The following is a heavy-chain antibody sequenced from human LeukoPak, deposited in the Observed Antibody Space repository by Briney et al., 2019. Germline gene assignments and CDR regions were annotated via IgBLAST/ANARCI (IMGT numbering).Heavy chain of an antibody. D-gene: IGHD6-13*01. CDR3: ARDRRRQQQSMDV. CDR2: IYSGGST. CDR1: GFTVSSNY. V-gene: IGHV3-66*01. Sequence: GGSLRLSCAASGFTVSSNYMSWVRQAPGKGLEWVSVIYSGGSTYYADSVKGRFTISRDNSKNTLYLQMNSLRAEDTAVYYCARDRRRQQQSMDVWGQGTTVTLSS. J-gene: IGHJ6*02.